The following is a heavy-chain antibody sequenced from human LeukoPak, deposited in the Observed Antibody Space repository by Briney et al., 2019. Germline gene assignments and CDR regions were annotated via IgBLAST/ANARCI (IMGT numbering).Heavy chain of an antibody. Sequence: PSETLSLTCAVYGGSLSADYWTWVRQPPGKGLEWIGEISYSGTTNYNPSLKSRVTISVDTSKNQFSLKLSSVTAADTAVYYCARTHDSSYYYYMDVWGKGTTVTVSS. CDR1: GGSLSADY. V-gene: IGHV4-34*01. J-gene: IGHJ6*03. CDR2: ISYSGTT. CDR3: ARTHDSSYYYYMDV. D-gene: IGHD3-22*01.